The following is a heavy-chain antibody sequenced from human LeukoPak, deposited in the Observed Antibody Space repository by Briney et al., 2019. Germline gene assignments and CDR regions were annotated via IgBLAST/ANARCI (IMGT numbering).Heavy chain of an antibody. V-gene: IGHV3-21*01. CDR1: DFTFSSYT. CDR2: ISSSNNYI. Sequence: PGGSLRLSYAASDFTFSSYTMNWVRQAPGKGLEWVSSISSSNNYIYYADSVKGRFTISRDNAKNSLYLQMNSLRAEDTAIYYCARDHDSSGYFDYWGQGTLVTVSS. J-gene: IGHJ4*02. CDR3: ARDHDSSGYFDY. D-gene: IGHD3-22*01.